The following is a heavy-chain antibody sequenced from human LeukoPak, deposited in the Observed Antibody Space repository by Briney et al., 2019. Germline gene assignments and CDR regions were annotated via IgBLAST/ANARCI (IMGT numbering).Heavy chain of an antibody. D-gene: IGHD3-22*01. CDR2: IEQDGSEK. CDR3: AKRGVVIRVILVGFHKEAYYFDS. Sequence: GGSLRLSCAASGFTFSNYWMSWVRQAPGKGLDWVANIEQDGSEKFYVDSVKGRFTISRDNAKNSLYLQMNSLRAEDTAVYFCAKRGVVIRVILVGFHKEAYYFDSWGQGALVTVSS. V-gene: IGHV3-7*01. J-gene: IGHJ4*02. CDR1: GFTFSNYW.